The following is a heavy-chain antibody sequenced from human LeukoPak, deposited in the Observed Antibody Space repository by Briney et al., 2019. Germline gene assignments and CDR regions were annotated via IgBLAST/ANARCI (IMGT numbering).Heavy chain of an antibody. CDR3: ARSGYYANWFDP. J-gene: IGHJ5*02. CDR1: GGSISSYY. V-gene: IGHV4-4*07. D-gene: IGHD3-22*01. CDR2: IYTSGST. Sequence: SETLSLTCTVSGGSISSYYWSWIRQPAGKGLEWIGRIYTSGSTNYNPSLKSRVTISVDTSKNQFSLKLSSVTAADTAVYYCARSGYYANWFDPWGQGTLVTVSS.